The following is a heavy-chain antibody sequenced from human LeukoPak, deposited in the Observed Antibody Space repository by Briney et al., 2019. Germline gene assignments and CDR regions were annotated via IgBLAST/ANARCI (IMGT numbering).Heavy chain of an antibody. CDR3: ASPRYGSGSQGALDYGSDY. Sequence: PSETLSLTCTVSGGSISGYYWSWIRQPPGKGLEWIGYIYYSGSTNYNPSLKSRVTISVDTSKNQFSLKLSSVTAADTAVYYCASPRYGSGSQGALDYGSDYWGQGTLVTVSS. J-gene: IGHJ4*02. V-gene: IGHV4-59*01. CDR1: GGSISGYY. D-gene: IGHD3-10*01. CDR2: IYYSGST.